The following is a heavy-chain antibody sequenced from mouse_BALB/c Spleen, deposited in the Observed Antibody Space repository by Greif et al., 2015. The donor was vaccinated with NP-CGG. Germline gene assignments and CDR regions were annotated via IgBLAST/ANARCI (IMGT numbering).Heavy chain of an antibody. Sequence: VKLMESGPGVVAPSQSLSITCTVSGFSLTSYGVHWVRQPPGKGLEWLGVIWAGGSTNYNSALMSRLSISKDNSKSQVCLKMKSQQTDDAAMYYCASYGSSCMASWGQGTLVTVAA. V-gene: IGHV2-9*02. J-gene: IGHJ3*01. CDR3: ASYGSSCMAS. CDR2: IWAGGST. D-gene: IGHD1-1*01. CDR1: GFSLTSYG.